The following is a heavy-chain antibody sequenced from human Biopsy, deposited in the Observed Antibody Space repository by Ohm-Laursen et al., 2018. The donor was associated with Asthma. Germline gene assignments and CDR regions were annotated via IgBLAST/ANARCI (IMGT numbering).Heavy chain of an antibody. D-gene: IGHD3-9*01. J-gene: IGHJ3*02. CDR3: ARTYFDFLTGQVHDAFAM. CDR1: GCTFINYA. Sequence: EATVKISCKASGCTFINYAIHWVRQAPGHSLEWMGWINAANGNTKYSQKFQGRLTISRDTSASTAYMDLSSLRSEDTAVYYCARTYFDFLTGQVHDAFAMWGQGTMVTVSS. V-gene: IGHV1-3*01. CDR2: INAANGNT.